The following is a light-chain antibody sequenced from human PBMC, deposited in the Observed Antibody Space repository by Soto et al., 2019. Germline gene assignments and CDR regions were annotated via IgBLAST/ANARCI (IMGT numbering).Light chain of an antibody. CDR1: PGVSSSY. CDR2: GAS. J-gene: IGKJ3*01. V-gene: IGKV3-20*01. Sequence: IVLTQSPGTLSLSPGEGATLSCRASPGVSSSYLAWYQHKPGQAPRLLIYGASSRASGIPDRFSGSGSGTDFTLTINRLEPEDFAVYYCQQYGASVTFGPGTKVDLK. CDR3: QQYGASVT.